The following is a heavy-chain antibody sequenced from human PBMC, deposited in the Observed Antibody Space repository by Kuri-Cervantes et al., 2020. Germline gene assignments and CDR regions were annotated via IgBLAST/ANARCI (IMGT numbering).Heavy chain of an antibody. CDR2: IYYSGST. V-gene: IGHV4-59*12. Sequence: GSLRLSCTVSGGSISSYYWSWIRQPPGKGLEWIGYIYYSGSTNYNPSLKSRVTISVDTSKNQFSLKLSSVTAADTAVYYRARGAPKRSMVRGVKEKAVDYWGQGTLVTVSS. CDR1: GGSISSYY. J-gene: IGHJ4*02. D-gene: IGHD3-10*01. CDR3: ARGAPKRSMVRGVKEKAVDY.